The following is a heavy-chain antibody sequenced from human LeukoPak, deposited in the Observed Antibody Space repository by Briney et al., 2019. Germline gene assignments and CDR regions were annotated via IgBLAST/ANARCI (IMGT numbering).Heavy chain of an antibody. J-gene: IGHJ4*02. CDR1: GFTFSSHW. CDR3: ARARDLDDSSGYSFDY. Sequence: GGSLRLSCEVSGFTFSSHWMHWVRQAPGKGPVWVSRTNTDGSTTNYADSVKGRFTISRDNAKNTVYLQMNSLRAEDTAVYYCARARDLDDSSGYSFDYWGQGTLVTVSS. D-gene: IGHD3-22*01. CDR2: TNTDGSTT. V-gene: IGHV3-74*01.